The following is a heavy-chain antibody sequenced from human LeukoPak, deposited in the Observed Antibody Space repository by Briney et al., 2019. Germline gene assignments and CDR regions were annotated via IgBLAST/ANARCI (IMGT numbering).Heavy chain of an antibody. V-gene: IGHV3-48*01. CDR3: ARVWGIAARPKPMDV. D-gene: IGHD6-6*01. J-gene: IGHJ6*03. CDR2: ISSSSSTI. Sequence: GGSLRLSCAAPGFTFSSYSMNWVRQAPGKGLEWVSYISSSSSTIYYADSVKGRFTISRDNAKNSLYLQMNSLRAEDTAVYYCARVWGIAARPKPMDVWGKGTTVTVSS. CDR1: GFTFSSYS.